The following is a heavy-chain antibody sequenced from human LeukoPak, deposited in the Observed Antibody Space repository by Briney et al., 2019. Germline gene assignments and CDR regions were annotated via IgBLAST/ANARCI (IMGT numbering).Heavy chain of an antibody. CDR2: ISSSSSYI. D-gene: IGHD6-19*01. V-gene: IGHV3-21*01. J-gene: IGHJ4*02. CDR3: ARDLGSGFDY. CDR1: GFTFSSYS. Sequence: GGSLRLSXAASGFTFSSYSMNWVRQAPGKGLEWVSSISSSSSYIYYADSVKGRFTISRDNAKNSLYLQMNSLRAEDTAVYYCARDLGSGFDYWGQGTLVTVSS.